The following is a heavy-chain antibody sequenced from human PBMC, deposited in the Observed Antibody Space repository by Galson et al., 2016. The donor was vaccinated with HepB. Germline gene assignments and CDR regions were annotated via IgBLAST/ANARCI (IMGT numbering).Heavy chain of an antibody. CDR2: IYYSGST. CDR1: GGSISSSGYS. CDR3: ATQHYDFWSGYGHNCFEH. Sequence: SETLSLTCTVSGGSISSSGYSWGWIRQPPGKGLEWIGRIYYSGSTYYNPSLKSPVTISVDTSKNQFSLKMSSVTAADTAVYYCATQHYDFWSGYGHNCFEHWGQGTLVTVSS. V-gene: IGHV4-39*01. D-gene: IGHD3-3*01. J-gene: IGHJ5*02.